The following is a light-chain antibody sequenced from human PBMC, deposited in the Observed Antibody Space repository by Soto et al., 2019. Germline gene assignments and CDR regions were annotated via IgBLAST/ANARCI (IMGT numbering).Light chain of an antibody. Sequence: ENALTQSPGTLSLSPGERATLSCRASQSIGSSYLAWYQQKPGHALRLIIYGTSSRSTGITDRFSGSGSGTDFSLTISTLEPEDFAVYYGKQLGSSWLPFRQGTKVEIK. CDR2: GTS. J-gene: IGKJ1*01. CDR1: QSIGSSY. CDR3: KQLGSSWLP. V-gene: IGKV3-20*01.